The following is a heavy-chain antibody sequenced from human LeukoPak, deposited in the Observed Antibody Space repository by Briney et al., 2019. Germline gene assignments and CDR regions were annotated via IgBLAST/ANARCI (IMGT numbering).Heavy chain of an antibody. CDR2: ISAYNGNT. V-gene: IGHV1-18*01. J-gene: IGHJ4*02. D-gene: IGHD3-9*01. CDR1: RYTFTSYG. Sequence: GASVKVSCKASRYTFTSYGISWVRQAPGQGLEWMGWISAYNGNTNYAQKLQGRVTMTTDTSTSTAYMELRSLRSDDTAVYYCARAGRYFDWLLEHDYWGQGTLVTVSS. CDR3: ARAGRYFDWLLEHDY.